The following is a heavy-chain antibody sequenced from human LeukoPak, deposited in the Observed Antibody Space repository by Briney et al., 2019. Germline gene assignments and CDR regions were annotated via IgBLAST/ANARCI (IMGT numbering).Heavy chain of an antibody. CDR1: GGSISSGGYY. J-gene: IGHJ6*04. Sequence: SETLSLICTVSGGSISSGGYYWSWIREHPGKGLEWIGYIYYSGSTYYNPSLKSRVTISVDTSKNQFSLKLSSVTAADTAVYYCARGVPDYYYYGMDVWGKGTTVTVSS. D-gene: IGHD2-2*01. CDR3: ARGVPDYYYYGMDV. CDR2: IYYSGST. V-gene: IGHV4-31*03.